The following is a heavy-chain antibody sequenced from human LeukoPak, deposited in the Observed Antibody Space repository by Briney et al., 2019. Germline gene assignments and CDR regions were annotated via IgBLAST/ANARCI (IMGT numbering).Heavy chain of an antibody. Sequence: GGSLRLSCAASGFTFSSYGMHWVRQAQGKGLEWVAFIRYDGSNKYYADSVKGRFTISRDNSKNTLYLQMNSLRAEDTAVYYCAKDRSGLYDIVEEGDAFDIWGQGTMVTVSS. CDR3: AKDRSGLYDIVEEGDAFDI. CDR2: IRYDGSNK. CDR1: GFTFSSYG. D-gene: IGHD2-15*01. V-gene: IGHV3-30*02. J-gene: IGHJ3*02.